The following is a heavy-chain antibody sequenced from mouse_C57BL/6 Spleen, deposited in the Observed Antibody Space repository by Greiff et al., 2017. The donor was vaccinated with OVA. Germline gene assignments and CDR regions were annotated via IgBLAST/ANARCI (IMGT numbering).Heavy chain of an antibody. CDR3: ARVSSSLYWYFDV. CDR2: ISDGGSYT. V-gene: IGHV5-4*03. D-gene: IGHD1-1*01. Sequence: EVKVEESGGGLVKPGGSLKLSCAASGFTFSSYAMSWVRQTPEKRLEWVATISDGGSYTYYPDNVKGRFTISRDNAKNNLYLQMSHLKSEDTAMYYCARVSSSLYWYFDVWGTGTTVTVSS. CDR1: GFTFSSYA. J-gene: IGHJ1*03.